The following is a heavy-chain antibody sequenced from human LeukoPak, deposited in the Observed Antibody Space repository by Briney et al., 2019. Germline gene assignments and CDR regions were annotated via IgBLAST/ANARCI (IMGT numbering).Heavy chain of an antibody. Sequence: GGSLRLSCAASGFTFSSYAMSWVRQAPGKGLEWVSAISGSGGSTYYADSVKGRFIISRDNSKNTVYLQMNSLRAEDTAVYYCAKDVVGRQWVENYWGQGTLVTVSS. J-gene: IGHJ4*02. CDR3: AKDVVGRQWVENY. CDR2: ISGSGGST. D-gene: IGHD2-2*01. CDR1: GFTFSSYA. V-gene: IGHV3-23*01.